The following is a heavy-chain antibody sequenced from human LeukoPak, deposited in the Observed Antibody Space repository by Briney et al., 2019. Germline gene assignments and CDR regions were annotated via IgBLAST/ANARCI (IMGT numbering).Heavy chain of an antibody. CDR2: IIPLLTTA. CDR3: ARSAGPVIVPAAIGASGFYYYMDV. J-gene: IGHJ6*03. CDR1: GGTFSSYA. D-gene: IGHD2-2*02. V-gene: IGHV1-69*05. Sequence: GSSVKVSCKAPGGTFSSYAISWVRQAPGQGLEWMGGIIPLLTTANYAQKFQGRVTITTDESTSAAYMELSSLRSEDSAVYYCARSAGPVIVPAAIGASGFYYYMDVWDKGTTVTVSS.